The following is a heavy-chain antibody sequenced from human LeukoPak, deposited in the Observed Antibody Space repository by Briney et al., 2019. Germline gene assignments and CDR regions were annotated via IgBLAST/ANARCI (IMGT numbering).Heavy chain of an antibody. CDR3: AKEAMVRGVIIIL. V-gene: IGHV3-74*01. Sequence: AGGSLRLSCVGSGFTYTDYWMHWFRQAPGKGPVWVSRINPDGTIIDYADSVKGRFSISRDNAKNLLYLQMNGLRAEDTAVYYCAKEAMVRGVIIILWGQGTLVTVSS. CDR1: GFTYTDYW. D-gene: IGHD3-10*01. J-gene: IGHJ4*02. CDR2: INPDGTII.